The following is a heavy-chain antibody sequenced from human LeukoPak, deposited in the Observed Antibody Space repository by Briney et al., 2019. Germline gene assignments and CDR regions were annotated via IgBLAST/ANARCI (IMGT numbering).Heavy chain of an antibody. J-gene: IGHJ3*02. CDR2: ISWNSGSI. Sequence: GRSLRLSCAASGFTFDDYAMHWVRQAPGKGLEWVSGISWNSGSIGYADSVKGRFTISRDNAKNSLYLQMNSLRAEDTALYYCAKARYYDSSGYYYLDAFDIWGQGTMVTVPS. CDR1: GFTFDDYA. V-gene: IGHV3-9*01. D-gene: IGHD3-22*01. CDR3: AKARYYDSSGYYYLDAFDI.